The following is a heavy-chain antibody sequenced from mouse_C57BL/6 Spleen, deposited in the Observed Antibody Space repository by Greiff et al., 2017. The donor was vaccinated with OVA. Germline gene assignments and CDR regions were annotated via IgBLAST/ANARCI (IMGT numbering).Heavy chain of an antibody. D-gene: IGHD2-5*01. Sequence: EVKLMESGGGLVKPGGSLKLSCAASGFTFSSYAMSWVRQTPEKRLEWVATISDGGSYTYYPDNVKGRFTISRDNAKNNLYLQMSHLKSEDTAMYYCARDRSNYERPFAYWGQGTLVTVSA. CDR1: GFTFSSYA. V-gene: IGHV5-4*01. J-gene: IGHJ3*01. CDR2: ISDGGSYT. CDR3: ARDRSNYERPFAY.